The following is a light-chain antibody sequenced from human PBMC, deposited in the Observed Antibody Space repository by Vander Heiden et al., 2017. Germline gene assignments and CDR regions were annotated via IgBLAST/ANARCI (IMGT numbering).Light chain of an antibody. CDR2: EVS. V-gene: IGLV2-14*01. CDR1: SSDLGDYNY. CDR3: SSYTSRSTWV. Sequence: HSPLPPPPSVSLSPLLSLSLSSPRTSSDLGDYNYVSWYQQYPGKVPKLMIYEVSNRPAGVSNRFSGSKSGNTASLTISGLQAEDEADYYCSSYTSRSTWVFGGGTKLTVL. J-gene: IGLJ3*02.